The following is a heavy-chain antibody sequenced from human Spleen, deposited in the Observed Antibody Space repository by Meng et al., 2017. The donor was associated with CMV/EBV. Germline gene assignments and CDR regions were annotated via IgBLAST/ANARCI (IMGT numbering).Heavy chain of an antibody. J-gene: IGHJ4*02. CDR2: IYSGGST. CDR1: GFTVSSNY. D-gene: IGHD5-12*01. CDR3: ARERGGYDVN. V-gene: IGHV3-66*01. Sequence: EWRLVGSGGGLVQPGGSLGPSFAASGFTVSSNYMSWVRQAPGKGLEWVSVIYSGGSTYYADSVKGRFTISRDNSKNTLYLQMNSLRAEDTAVYYCARERGGYDVNWGQGTLVTVSS.